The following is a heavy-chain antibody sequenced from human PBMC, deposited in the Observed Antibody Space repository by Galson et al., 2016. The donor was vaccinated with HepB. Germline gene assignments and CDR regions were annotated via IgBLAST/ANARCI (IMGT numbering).Heavy chain of an antibody. CDR1: GFTFTSYA. CDR3: AKDYVDMSTGPGLRRGTYYFDY. J-gene: IGHJ4*02. D-gene: IGHD5-24*01. V-gene: IGHV3-23*01. CDR2: IGDSGGST. Sequence: SLRLSCAASGFTFTSYAMSWVRQAPGKGLEWVSGIGDSGGSTYYADSVKGRFTFSRDNSKNTLYLQMNSLRAEDTAVYYCAKDYVDMSTGPGLRRGTYYFDYWGQGTLVTVSS.